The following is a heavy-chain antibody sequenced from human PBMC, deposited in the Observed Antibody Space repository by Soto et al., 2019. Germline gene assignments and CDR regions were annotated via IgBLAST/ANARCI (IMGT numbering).Heavy chain of an antibody. D-gene: IGHD6-19*01. Sequence: SVKVSCKASGGTFSSYAISWVRQAPGQGLEWMGGIIPIFGTANYAQKFQGRVTITADESTSTAYMELSSLRSEDTAVYYCARARIAVAGKSYVHYFDYWGQGTLVTVSS. CDR1: GGTFSSYA. CDR3: ARARIAVAGKSYVHYFDY. J-gene: IGHJ4*02. CDR2: IIPIFGTA. V-gene: IGHV1-69*13.